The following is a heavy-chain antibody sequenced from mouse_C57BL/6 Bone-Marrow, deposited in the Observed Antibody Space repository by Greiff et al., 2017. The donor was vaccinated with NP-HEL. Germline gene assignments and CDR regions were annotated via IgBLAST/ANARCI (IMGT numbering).Heavy chain of an antibody. CDR3: ARGLRLPFAY. CDR1: GYTFTSYW. CDR2: IDPNSGGT. D-gene: IGHD3-2*02. Sequence: VQLHQSGAELVKPGASVKLSCKASGYTFTSYWMHWVKQRPGRGLESIGRIDPNSGGTKYNEKFKSKATLTVDKPSSTAYMQLSSLTSEDSAVYYCARGLRLPFAYWGQGTLVTVSA. V-gene: IGHV1-72*01. J-gene: IGHJ3*01.